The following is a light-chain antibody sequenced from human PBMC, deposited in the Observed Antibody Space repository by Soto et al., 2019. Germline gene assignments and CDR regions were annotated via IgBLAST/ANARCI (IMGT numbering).Light chain of an antibody. V-gene: IGKV3-20*01. CDR3: QQYESSRT. J-gene: IGKJ1*01. CDR2: GAS. CDR1: QSVSSTF. Sequence: EIVLTQSPGTLSLTPGERATLSCRASQSVSSTFLAWYQQKPGQAPKFLIYGASTRATGIPDRFSGSGSGTDFTLTISRLEPEDFAMYYCQQYESSRTFGQGTKVEMK.